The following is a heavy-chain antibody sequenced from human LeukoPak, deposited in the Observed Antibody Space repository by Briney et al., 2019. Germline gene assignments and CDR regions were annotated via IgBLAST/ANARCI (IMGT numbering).Heavy chain of an antibody. J-gene: IGHJ4*02. CDR1: GFTFSSYA. D-gene: IGHD3-10*01. Sequence: QPGGSLRLSCAASGFTFSSYAMSWVRQAPGKGLEWVAVIWYDGSNKYYADSVKGRFTISRDNSKNTLYLQMNSLRAEDTAVYYCANLATYGGPWQRITMVRGVITDYWGQGTLVTVSS. V-gene: IGHV3-33*08. CDR3: ANLATYGGPWQRITMVRGVITDY. CDR2: IWYDGSNK.